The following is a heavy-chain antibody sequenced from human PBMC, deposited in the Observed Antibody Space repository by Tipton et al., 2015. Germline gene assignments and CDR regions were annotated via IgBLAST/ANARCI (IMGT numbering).Heavy chain of an antibody. CDR3: ATEGIRSSWYGSFDY. CDR1: GFTFDVYA. V-gene: IGHV3-11*01. D-gene: IGHD6-13*01. Sequence: SLRLSCAASGFTFDVYAMNWVRQAPGKGLEWVSYIRRSGNTIYYADSVKGRFIISRDNARNSLYLQMNSLRAEDTAVYYCATEGIRSSWYGSFDYWGQGTLVTVSS. J-gene: IGHJ4*02. CDR2: IRRSGNTI.